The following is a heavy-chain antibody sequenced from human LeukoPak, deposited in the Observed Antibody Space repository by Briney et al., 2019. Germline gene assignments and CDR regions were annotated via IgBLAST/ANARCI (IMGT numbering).Heavy chain of an antibody. CDR1: GGSISSGGYS. CDR3: ATSNYDILTGYYSEAFDI. CDR2: IYHSGST. Sequence: SQTLSLTCAVSGGSISSGGYSWSWIRQPPGQGLEWTGYIYHSGSTYYNPSLKSRVTISVDRSKDQFSLKLSSLAAADTAVYYCATSNYDILTGYYSEAFDIWGQGTMVTVSS. D-gene: IGHD3-9*01. V-gene: IGHV4-30-2*01. J-gene: IGHJ3*02.